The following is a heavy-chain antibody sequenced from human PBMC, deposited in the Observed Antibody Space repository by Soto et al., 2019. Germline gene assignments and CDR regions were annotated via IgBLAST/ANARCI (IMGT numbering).Heavy chain of an antibody. CDR1: GFTFANAW. Sequence: PGGSLRVSCVASGFTFANAWMSWVRQAPGKGLECVGRIKTKADGGTIDYAAPVKGRFIISRDDSQTTLFLQMNSLKTEDTGVYYCTTGYSYGRNTFDIWGQGTTVTVSS. CDR2: IKTKADGGTI. J-gene: IGHJ3*02. CDR3: TTGYSYGRNTFDI. V-gene: IGHV3-15*01. D-gene: IGHD5-18*01.